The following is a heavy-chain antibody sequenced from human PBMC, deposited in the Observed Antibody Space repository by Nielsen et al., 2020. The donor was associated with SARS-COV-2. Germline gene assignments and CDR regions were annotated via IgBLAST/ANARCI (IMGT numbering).Heavy chain of an antibody. CDR1: GFTFSSYG. CDR3: ARDLIVGAFVY. V-gene: IGHV3-33*01. J-gene: IGHJ4*02. Sequence: GGSLRLSCAASGFTFSSYGMHWVRQAPGKGLEGVAVIWYDGSNKYYADSVKGRFTISRDNSKNTLYLQMNSLRAEDTAVYYCARDLIVGAFVYWGQGTLVTVSS. CDR2: IWYDGSNK. D-gene: IGHD1-26*01.